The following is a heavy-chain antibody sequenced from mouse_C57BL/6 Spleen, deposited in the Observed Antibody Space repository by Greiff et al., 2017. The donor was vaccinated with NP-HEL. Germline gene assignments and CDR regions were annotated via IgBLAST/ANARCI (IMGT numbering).Heavy chain of an antibody. CDR3: ARGDYRFAY. D-gene: IGHD5-5*01. Sequence: EVQLVESGGGLVKPGGSLKLSCAASGFTFSSYAMSWVRQTPEKRLEWVATISDGGSYTYYPDNVKGRFTISRDNAKNNLYLQRSHLKSEDTAMYYCARGDYRFAYWGQVTLVTVSA. J-gene: IGHJ3*01. V-gene: IGHV5-4*01. CDR2: ISDGGSYT. CDR1: GFTFSSYA.